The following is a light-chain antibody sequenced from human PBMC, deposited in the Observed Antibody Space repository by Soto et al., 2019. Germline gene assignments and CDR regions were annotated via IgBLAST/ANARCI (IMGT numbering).Light chain of an antibody. J-gene: IGKJ1*01. CDR2: GAS. V-gene: IGKV3-20*01. CDR3: QHYDASQWT. CDR1: QSVSSDY. Sequence: EIVLTQSPGTLSLSPGERATLSCRASQSVSSDYLAWYQKKPGQAPRLLIYGASSRTTGIPDRFSGSGSGTDFTLTISRLEPEDFAVYYCQHYDASQWTFGQGTKVDI.